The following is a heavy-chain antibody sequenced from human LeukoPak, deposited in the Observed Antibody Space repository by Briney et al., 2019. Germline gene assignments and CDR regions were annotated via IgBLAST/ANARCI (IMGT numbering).Heavy chain of an antibody. CDR3: ATNRGGSGTYYIDY. D-gene: IGHD3-10*01. J-gene: IGHJ4*02. Sequence: GGSLRLSCAASGFSFSTYAMHWVRQAPGKGLEWVALISYDGSNKYHADSVKGRFTISRDNSKSTLYLQMNSLRDEDTAVYYCATNRGGSGTYYIDYWGQGTLVTVSS. CDR1: GFSFSTYA. CDR2: ISYDGSNK. V-gene: IGHV3-30-3*01.